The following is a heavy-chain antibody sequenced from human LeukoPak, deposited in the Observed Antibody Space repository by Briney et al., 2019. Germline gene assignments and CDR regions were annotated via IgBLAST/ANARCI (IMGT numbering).Heavy chain of an antibody. D-gene: IGHD3-10*01. Sequence: PGGSLRLSCAASGFTFSSHAMSWVRQAPGKGLEWVSAVSGSGSTTYYADSVKGRFTISRDNSKNTLYLQMNSLRAEDTAVYYCAKDPLVRGVTYDYGGQGTLVTVSS. CDR2: VSGSGSTT. V-gene: IGHV3-23*01. CDR3: AKDPLVRGVTYDY. CDR1: GFTFSSHA. J-gene: IGHJ4*02.